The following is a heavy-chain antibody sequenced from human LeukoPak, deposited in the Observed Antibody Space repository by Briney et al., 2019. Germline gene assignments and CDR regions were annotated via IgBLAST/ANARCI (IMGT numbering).Heavy chain of an antibody. CDR1: GFTVSSNC. V-gene: IGHV3-53*01. J-gene: IGHJ4*02. Sequence: GGSPGLSCAASGFTVSSNCMSWVRQAPGKELEWVSVIYSGGSTYYADSVKGRFTISRDNSRNTLYLQMNSLRAEDTAVYYCATSIRYCSGGSCIDYWGQGTLVTVSS. CDR3: ATSIRYCSGGSCIDY. CDR2: IYSGGST. D-gene: IGHD2-15*01.